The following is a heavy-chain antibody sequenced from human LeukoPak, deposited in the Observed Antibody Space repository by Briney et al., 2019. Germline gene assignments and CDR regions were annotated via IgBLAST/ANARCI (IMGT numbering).Heavy chain of an antibody. CDR1: GGSFSGYY. V-gene: IGHV4-34*01. CDR2: INHSGST. J-gene: IGHJ4*02. D-gene: IGHD3-10*01. Sequence: PSETLSLTCAVYGGSFSGYYWSWIRQPPGKGLEWIGEINHSGSTNYNPSLKSRVTILVDTSKNQFSLKLSSVTAADTAVYYCARPRPGGSGSLDYWGQGTLVTVSS. CDR3: ARPRPGGSGSLDY.